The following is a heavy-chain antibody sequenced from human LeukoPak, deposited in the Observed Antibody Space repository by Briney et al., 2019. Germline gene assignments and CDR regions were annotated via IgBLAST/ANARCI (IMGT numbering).Heavy chain of an antibody. CDR3: ARDLGYGSGSYYPY. Sequence: PSETLSLTCTVSGGSISSGDYYWSWIRQPPGKGLEWTGYIYYSGSTYYNPSLKSRVTISVDTSKNQFSLKLSSVTAADTAVYYCARDLGYGSGSYYPYWGQGTLVTVSS. J-gene: IGHJ4*02. V-gene: IGHV4-30-4*08. CDR2: IYYSGST. D-gene: IGHD3-10*01. CDR1: GGSISSGDYY.